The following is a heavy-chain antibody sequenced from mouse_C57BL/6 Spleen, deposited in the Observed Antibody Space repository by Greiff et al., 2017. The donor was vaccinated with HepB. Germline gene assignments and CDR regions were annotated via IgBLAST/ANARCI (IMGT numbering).Heavy chain of an antibody. CDR1: GFTFSDYG. Sequence: EVHLVESGGGLVKPGGSLKLSCAASGFTFSDYGMHWVRQAPEKGLEWVAYISSGSSTIYYADTVKGRFTISRDNAKNTLFLQMTSLRSEDTAMYYCAREDYYGSSYDYFDYWGQGTTLTVSS. CDR2: ISSGSSTI. J-gene: IGHJ2*01. CDR3: AREDYYGSSYDYFDY. V-gene: IGHV5-17*01. D-gene: IGHD1-1*01.